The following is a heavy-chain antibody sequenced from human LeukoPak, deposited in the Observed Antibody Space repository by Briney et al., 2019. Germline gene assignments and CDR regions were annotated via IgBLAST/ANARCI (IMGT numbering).Heavy chain of an antibody. D-gene: IGHD6-19*01. J-gene: IGHJ4*02. CDR3: ARGYSSGWADY. CDR1: GGSISSYY. CDR2: IYYSGST. V-gene: IGHV4-59*08. Sequence: SETLSLTCTVSGGSISSYYWSWIRQPPGKGLEWIGYIYYSGSTNYNPSLKSRVTISVDTSKNQFSLKLSSVTAADTAVYYCARGYSSGWADYWGQGTLVTVSS.